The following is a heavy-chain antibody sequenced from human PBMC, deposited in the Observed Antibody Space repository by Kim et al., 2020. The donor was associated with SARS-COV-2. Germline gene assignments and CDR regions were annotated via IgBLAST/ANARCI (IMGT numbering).Heavy chain of an antibody. V-gene: IGHV3-21*01. CDR1: GFGFSEYS. CDR2: ISPSSGNI. CDR3: VNGFSSSGAGD. J-gene: IGHJ4*02. D-gene: IGHD1-26*01. Sequence: GGSLRLSCAASGFGFSEYSMSWVRQAPGKGLEWISYISPSSGNIYYAESVKGRFTISRDDAKNTLYLQMKSLRAEDTAVYYCVNGFSSSGAGDWVQGTLVTVSS.